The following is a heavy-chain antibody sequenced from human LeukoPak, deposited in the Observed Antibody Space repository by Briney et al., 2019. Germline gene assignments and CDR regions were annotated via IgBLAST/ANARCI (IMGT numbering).Heavy chain of an antibody. Sequence: PSETLSLTCTVSGGSISSSSYYWGWIRQPPGKGLEWIGSIYYSGSTYYNPSLESRVTISVDTSKNQFSLKLSSVTAADTAVYYCARGGASSLPFDSWGQGTLVTVSS. D-gene: IGHD6-13*01. J-gene: IGHJ4*02. CDR2: IYYSGST. CDR3: ARGGASSLPFDS. V-gene: IGHV4-39*01. CDR1: GGSISSSSYY.